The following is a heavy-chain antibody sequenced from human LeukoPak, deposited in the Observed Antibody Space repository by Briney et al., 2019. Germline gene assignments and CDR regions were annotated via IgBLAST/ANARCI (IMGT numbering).Heavy chain of an antibody. V-gene: IGHV3-30*04. J-gene: IGHJ4*02. CDR1: GFTFSSYA. CDR2: ISYDGSNK. Sequence: PGGSLRLSCAASGFTFSSYAMHWVRQAPGKGLEWVAVISYDGSNKYYADSVKGRFTISRDNSKNTLYLQMNSLRAEDTAVYYCARDPLQLVPLQYNYFDYWGQGTLVTVSS. D-gene: IGHD6-13*01. CDR3: ARDPLQLVPLQYNYFDY.